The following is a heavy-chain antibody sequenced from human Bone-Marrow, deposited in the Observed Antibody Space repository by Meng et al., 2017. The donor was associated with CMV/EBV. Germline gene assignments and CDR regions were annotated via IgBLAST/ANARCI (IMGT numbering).Heavy chain of an antibody. Sequence: ISRGDYYWSWIRQPPGKGLEWIGYIYYSGSTYYNPSLKSRVTISVDTSKNQFSLKLSSVTAADTAVYYCARDLYYYDSSGYLNWFDPWGQGTLVTVSS. D-gene: IGHD3-22*01. CDR3: ARDLYYYDSSGYLNWFDP. CDR1: ISRGDYY. CDR2: IYYSGST. V-gene: IGHV4-30-4*08. J-gene: IGHJ5*02.